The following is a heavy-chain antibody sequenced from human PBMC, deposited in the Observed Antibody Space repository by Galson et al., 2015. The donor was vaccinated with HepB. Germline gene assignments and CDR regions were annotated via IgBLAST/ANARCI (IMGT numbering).Heavy chain of an antibody. CDR1: SGSISSGGYY. J-gene: IGHJ6*02. CDR2: IYYSGST. V-gene: IGHV4-31*03. Sequence: TLSLTCTVSSGSISSGGYYWSWIRQHPGKGLEWIGYIYYSGSTYYNPSLKSRVTISVDTSKNQFSLKLSSVTAADTAVYYCARADYYYYGMDVWGQGTTVTVSS. CDR3: ARADYYYYGMDV.